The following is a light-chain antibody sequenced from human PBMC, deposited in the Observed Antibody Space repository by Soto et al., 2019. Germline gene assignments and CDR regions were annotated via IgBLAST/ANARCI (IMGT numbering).Light chain of an antibody. CDR3: QQGANFPWT. Sequence: DIQMTQSPSSLSASVGDRVTITCRASQGISDALAWYQQKPGKAPNLLISLASTLQSGVPSRFSGSGSGTDFTLTLSSLQPEDYETYYCQQGANFPWTFGRGTFLEIK. CDR2: LAS. V-gene: IGKV1-12*01. J-gene: IGKJ1*01. CDR1: QGISDA.